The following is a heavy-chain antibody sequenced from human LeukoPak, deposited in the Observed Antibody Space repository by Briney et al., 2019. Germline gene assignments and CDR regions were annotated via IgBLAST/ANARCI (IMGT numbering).Heavy chain of an antibody. V-gene: IGHV3-11*01. CDR3: ARDGDCSSTSCYEFDY. CDR1: GFTFSDYY. CDR2: ISSSGSTI. J-gene: IGHJ4*02. D-gene: IGHD2-2*01. Sequence: KPGGSLRLSCAASGFTFSDYYMSWIRQAPGKGLEWVSYISSSGSTIYYADSVKGRFTISRDYAKNSLYLQMNSLRAEDTAVYYCARDGDCSSTSCYEFDYWGQGTLVTVSS.